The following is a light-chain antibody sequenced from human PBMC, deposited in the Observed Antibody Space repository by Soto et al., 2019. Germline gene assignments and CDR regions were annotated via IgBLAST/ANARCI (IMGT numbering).Light chain of an antibody. CDR2: DAS. V-gene: IGKV3-11*01. Sequence: EILLTQAPPTLSFSPGERATLSCRASQSVDNYLDWYQQKPGLAPRLLIYDASTRATGIPDRFSGSESGTDFTLTISRLEPEDFVVYYCQQYGKLPITFGQGTRLEIK. CDR3: QQYGKLPIT. J-gene: IGKJ5*01. CDR1: QSVDNY.